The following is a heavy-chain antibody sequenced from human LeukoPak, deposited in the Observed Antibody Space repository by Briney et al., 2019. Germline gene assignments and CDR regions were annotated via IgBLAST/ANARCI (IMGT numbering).Heavy chain of an antibody. Sequence: GASVKVSCKASGYTFIGYYMHWVRQAPGQGLEWMGWINPNSGGTNYAQKFQGRVTMTRDTSISTAYMELSRLRSDDTAVYYCAILLRSGSYMASNWFDPWGQGTLVTVSS. CDR2: INPNSGGT. CDR3: AILLRSGSYMASNWFDP. J-gene: IGHJ5*02. CDR1: GYTFIGYY. V-gene: IGHV1-2*02. D-gene: IGHD3-10*01.